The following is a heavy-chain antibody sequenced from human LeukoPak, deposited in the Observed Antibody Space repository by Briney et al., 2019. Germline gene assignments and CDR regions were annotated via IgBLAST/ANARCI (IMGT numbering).Heavy chain of an antibody. CDR2: ISAYNGNT. V-gene: IGHV1-18*01. D-gene: IGHD2-8*02. CDR1: GYTFTSYG. Sequence: ASVKVSCKAAGYTFTSYGISWARQAPGQGFEWMGWISAYNGNTNYAQKLQGRVTMTTDTSTSTAYMELRSLRSDDTAVYYCARLPTVQGPLGYCTAGPDYWGQGTLVTVSS. J-gene: IGHJ4*02. CDR3: ARLPTVQGPLGYCTAGPDY.